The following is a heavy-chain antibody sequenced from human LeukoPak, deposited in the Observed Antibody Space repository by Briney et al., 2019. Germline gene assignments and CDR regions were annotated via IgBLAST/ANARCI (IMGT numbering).Heavy chain of an antibody. Sequence: GGSLRLSCVASGFTVSSNYMSWVRQAPGKGLEWVSVIYSGGSTYYADSVKGRFTISRDNSKNTLYLQMNSLRAEDTAVYYCARGTYSYGSPYYFDYWGQGTLVTVSS. CDR2: IYSGGST. J-gene: IGHJ4*02. CDR1: GFTVSSNY. CDR3: ARGTYSYGSPYYFDY. D-gene: IGHD5-18*01. V-gene: IGHV3-53*01.